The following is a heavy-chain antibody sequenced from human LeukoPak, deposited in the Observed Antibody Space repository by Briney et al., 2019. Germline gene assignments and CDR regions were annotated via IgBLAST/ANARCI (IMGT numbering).Heavy chain of an antibody. CDR3: ARRAATSYYYYGMDV. V-gene: IGHV3-30*03. CDR1: GFTFSSYG. D-gene: IGHD2-15*01. CDR2: ISYDGSNK. J-gene: IGHJ6*02. Sequence: PGRSLRLSCAASGFTFSSYGMHWVRQAPGKGLEWVAVISYDGSNKYYADSVKGRFTISRDNSKNTLYLQMNSLRAEDTAVYYCARRAATSYYYYGMDVWGQGTTVTVSS.